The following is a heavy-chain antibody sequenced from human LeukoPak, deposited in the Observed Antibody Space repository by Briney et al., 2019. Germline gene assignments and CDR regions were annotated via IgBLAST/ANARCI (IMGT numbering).Heavy chain of an antibody. CDR3: ARVLKIAVAGTSPFDY. CDR1: GYTFTGYY. V-gene: IGHV1-2*02. Sequence: ASVKVSCKASGYTFTGYYMHWVRQAPGQGLEWMGWINPNSGGTNYAQKFQGRVTMTRDTSISTAYMELSRLRSDDSAVYYCARVLKIAVAGTSPFDYWGQGTLVTVSS. CDR2: INPNSGGT. D-gene: IGHD6-13*01. J-gene: IGHJ4*02.